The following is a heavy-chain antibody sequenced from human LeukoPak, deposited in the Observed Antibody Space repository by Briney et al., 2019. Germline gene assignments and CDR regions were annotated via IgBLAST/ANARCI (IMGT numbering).Heavy chain of an antibody. V-gene: IGHV3-23*01. CDR1: GFTFSTYA. Sequence: GGSLRLSCAASGFTFSTYAMSWVRQAPGKGLEWVAGISGSGGTTYYADSVKGRFTTFRDKSKNTLYLQMNSLRADDTAVYYCARDNLDFWSGDHYFEYWGQGTLVTVSS. J-gene: IGHJ4*02. CDR2: ISGSGGTT. CDR3: ARDNLDFWSGDHYFEY. D-gene: IGHD3-3*01.